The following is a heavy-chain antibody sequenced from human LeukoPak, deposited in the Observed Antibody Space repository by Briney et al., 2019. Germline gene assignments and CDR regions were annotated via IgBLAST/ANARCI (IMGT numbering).Heavy chain of an antibody. V-gene: IGHV4-39*07. D-gene: IGHD4-11*01. CDR3: ARVFAVGTTGDY. CDR2: IHYSGTP. Sequence: SETLSLTCTVSGGSISSSSGYYWGWIRQPPGKGLEWIGSIHYSGTPYYNPSLKSRATISVDTSKNQFSLKLSSVTAADTAVYYCARVFAVGTTGDYWGQGTLVTVSS. CDR1: GGSISSSSGYY. J-gene: IGHJ4*02.